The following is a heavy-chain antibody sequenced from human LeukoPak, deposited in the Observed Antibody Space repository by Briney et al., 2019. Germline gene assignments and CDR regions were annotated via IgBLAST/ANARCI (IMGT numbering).Heavy chain of an antibody. CDR1: GYTFTSYD. D-gene: IGHD3-22*01. CDR2: MNPNSGNT. CDR3: ARGRYDSSGYYPDY. Sequence: ASVKVSCKASGYTFTSYDINWVRQATGQGLEWMGWMNPNSGNTDYAQKFQGRVTMTRNTSISTTYMELGSLRSKDPAVYYCARGRYDSSGYYPDYWGQGTLVTVAS. V-gene: IGHV1-8*01. J-gene: IGHJ4*02.